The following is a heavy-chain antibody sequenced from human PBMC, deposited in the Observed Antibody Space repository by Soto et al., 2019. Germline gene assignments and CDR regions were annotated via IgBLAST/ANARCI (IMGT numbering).Heavy chain of an antibody. Sequence: SETLSLTCTVSGVSISSGGYYWSWIRQHPGKGLEWIGYIYYSGSTYYNPSLKSRVTISVDTSKNQFSLTVTSVTAADTAVYYCARRIVATEMFDYWGPGTLVTV. CDR2: IYYSGST. J-gene: IGHJ4*02. V-gene: IGHV4-31*03. D-gene: IGHD5-12*01. CDR1: GVSISSGGYY. CDR3: ARRIVATEMFDY.